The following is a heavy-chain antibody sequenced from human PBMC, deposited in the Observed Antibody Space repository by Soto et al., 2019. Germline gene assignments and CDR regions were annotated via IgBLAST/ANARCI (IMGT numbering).Heavy chain of an antibody. D-gene: IGHD2-15*01. CDR1: GGSISSGGYY. V-gene: IGHV4-31*03. CDR3: AKEHCSGGSCYSAFPDYYYYYMDV. CDR2: IYYSGST. J-gene: IGHJ6*03. Sequence: SETLSLTCTVSGGSISSGGYYWSWIRQHPGKGLEWIGHIYYSGSTYYNPSLKSRVTISVDTSKNQFSLKLSSVTAEDTAVYYCAKEHCSGGSCYSAFPDYYYYYMDVWGKGTTVTVSS.